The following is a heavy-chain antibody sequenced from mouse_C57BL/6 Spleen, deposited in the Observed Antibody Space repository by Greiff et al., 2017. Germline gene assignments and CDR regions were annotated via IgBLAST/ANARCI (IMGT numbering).Heavy chain of an antibody. J-gene: IGHJ3*01. Sequence: VQLQQPGAELVRPGSSVKLSCKASGYTFTSYWMHWVKQRPIQGLEWIGNIDPSDSETHYNQKFKDKATLTGDKSSSTAYMQLSSLTSEDSAVYYCARFDYDGYLAYWGQGTLVTVSA. D-gene: IGHD2-3*01. CDR1: GYTFTSYW. CDR3: ARFDYDGYLAY. V-gene: IGHV1-52*01. CDR2: IDPSDSET.